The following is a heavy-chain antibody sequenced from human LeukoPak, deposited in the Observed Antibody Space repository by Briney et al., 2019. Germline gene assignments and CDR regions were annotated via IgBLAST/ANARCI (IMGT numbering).Heavy chain of an antibody. D-gene: IGHD6-19*01. CDR2: IIPILGIA. CDR3: ARMSIGISGWYSYYYYGMDV. J-gene: IGHJ6*02. Sequence: ASVKVSCKASGGTFSIYAISWVRQAPGQGLEWMGRIIPILGIANYAQKFQGRVTITADESTSTAYMELSSLRSEDTAVYYCARMSIGISGWYSYYYYGMDVWGQGTTVTVSS. V-gene: IGHV1-69*04. CDR1: GGTFSIYA.